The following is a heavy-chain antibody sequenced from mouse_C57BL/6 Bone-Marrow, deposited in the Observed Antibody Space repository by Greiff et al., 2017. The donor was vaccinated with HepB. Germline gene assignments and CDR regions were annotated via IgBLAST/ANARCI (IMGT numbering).Heavy chain of an antibody. CDR3: ARRVAGGDY. Sequence: EVQLQQSGPELVKPGASVKISCKASGYTFTDYYMNGVKQSHGKSLEWIGDINPNNGGTSYNQQFKGKATLTVDKSSSTAYMELRSLTSEDSAVYYCARRVAGGDYWGQGTTLTVSS. J-gene: IGHJ2*01. CDR1: GYTFTDYY. D-gene: IGHD1-1*02. CDR2: INPNNGGT. V-gene: IGHV1-26*01.